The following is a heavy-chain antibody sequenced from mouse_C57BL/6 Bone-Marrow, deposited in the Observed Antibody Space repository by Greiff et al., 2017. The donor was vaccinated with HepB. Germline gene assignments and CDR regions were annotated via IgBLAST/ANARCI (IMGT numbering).Heavy chain of an antibody. CDR3: AGYYYGSSSRYFDV. J-gene: IGHJ1*03. CDR1: GYTFTSYW. Sequence: QVQLQQPGAELVKPGASVKMSCKASGYTFTSYWITWVKQRPGQGLEWIGDIYPGSGSTNYNEKFKSKATLTVDTSSSTAYMQLISLTSEDSAVYYCAGYYYGSSSRYFDVWGTGTTVTVSS. CDR2: IYPGSGST. D-gene: IGHD1-1*01. V-gene: IGHV1-55*01.